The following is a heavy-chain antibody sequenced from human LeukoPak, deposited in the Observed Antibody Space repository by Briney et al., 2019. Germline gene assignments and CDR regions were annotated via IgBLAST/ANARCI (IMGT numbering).Heavy chain of an antibody. CDR1: GGPISSYY. CDR2: IYYSGGT. CDR3: ARTYIPSDAFDI. V-gene: IGHV4-59*01. Sequence: PSETLSLTCTVPGGPISSYYWSWIRPPPGKGLEWIGYIYYSGGTNYTPSLKSGVTISVDTSKNQFSLKLTSVTAADTAVYYCARTYIPSDAFDIWGQGTMVTVSS. D-gene: IGHD2-21*01. J-gene: IGHJ3*02.